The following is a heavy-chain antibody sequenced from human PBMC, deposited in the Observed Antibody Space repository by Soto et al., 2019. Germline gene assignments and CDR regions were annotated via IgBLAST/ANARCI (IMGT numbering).Heavy chain of an antibody. Sequence: PSETLSLTCAVSGGSISSSNWWSWVRQPPGEGLEWIGEIYHSGSTNYNPSLKSRVTISVDKSKNQFSLKLSSVTAADTAVYYCAREGSAAAGTSFDYWGQGTLVTVSS. CDR2: IYHSGST. CDR3: AREGSAAAGTSFDY. CDR1: GGSISSSNW. D-gene: IGHD6-13*01. V-gene: IGHV4-4*02. J-gene: IGHJ4*02.